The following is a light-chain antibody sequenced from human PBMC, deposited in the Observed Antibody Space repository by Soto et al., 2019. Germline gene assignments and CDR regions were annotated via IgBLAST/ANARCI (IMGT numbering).Light chain of an antibody. CDR3: MQALQTPWT. V-gene: IGKV2-28*01. CDR2: LGS. J-gene: IGKJ1*01. Sequence: DIVMTQSPLSLPVTLGEPSSTSCRSSQTLLHSNGYRYLDWYLQKPGQSPQXXIYLGSNRASGVPDRFSGSGSGTDFTLKISRVQDEDVGVYYCMQALQTPWTFGQGTKVDIK. CDR1: QTLLHSNGYRY.